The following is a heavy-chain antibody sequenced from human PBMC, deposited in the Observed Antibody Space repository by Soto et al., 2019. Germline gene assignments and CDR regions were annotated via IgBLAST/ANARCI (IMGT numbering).Heavy chain of an antibody. J-gene: IGHJ4*02. CDR2: FSAGGRA. D-gene: IGHD4-17*01. CDR3: AKESMRQRYGDTLFDY. V-gene: IGHV3-23*01. Sequence: QLLESGGGLVQPGGSLRLSCEASGFSFSSYALSWVRQAPGKGLEWVSTFSAGGRAYYADSVKGRFTIAKDTSKNTLRLQASSLRAEDTAVYYCAKESMRQRYGDTLFDYWGQGTRVTVSS. CDR1: GFSFSSYA.